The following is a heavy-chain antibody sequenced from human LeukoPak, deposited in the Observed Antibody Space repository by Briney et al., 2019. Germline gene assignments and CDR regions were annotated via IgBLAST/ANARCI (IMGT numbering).Heavy chain of an antibody. Sequence: GGSLRLSCAASGFTFNRSWMNWVRQAPGKGLEWVANLDPSGSQKRYVDSVKGRFIISKDNPGASLYLDMYSLRAEDTAIYYCAIWTTGNYWGQGSLVTVSS. D-gene: IGHD1-1*01. J-gene: IGHJ4*02. CDR3: AIWTTGNY. V-gene: IGHV3-7*01. CDR1: GFTFNRSW. CDR2: LDPSGSQK.